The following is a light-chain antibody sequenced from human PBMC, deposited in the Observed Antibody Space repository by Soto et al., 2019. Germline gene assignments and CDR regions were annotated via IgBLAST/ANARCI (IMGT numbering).Light chain of an antibody. CDR1: QSVRSSY. V-gene: IGKV3-20*01. Sequence: EIVLTQSPGTLSLSPGERATLSCRASQSVRSSYLAWYQQKPGQAPRLLIYGASSRATGIPDRFSGSGSGTDFTLTISRREPEDFAVYYCQQYGSSPRTFGQGTKVEIK. CDR3: QQYGSSPRT. CDR2: GAS. J-gene: IGKJ1*01.